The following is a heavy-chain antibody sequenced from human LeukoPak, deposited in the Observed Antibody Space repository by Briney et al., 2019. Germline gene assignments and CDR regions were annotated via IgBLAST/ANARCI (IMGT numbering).Heavy chain of an antibody. CDR3: ARHWEL. D-gene: IGHD1-26*01. Sequence: GGSLRLSCAASGFSVSSNYMSWVRQAPGKGLEWVALIYSVETTYYADSVKGRFTISRDNSKSTLYLQMNSLRAEDTAVYYCARHWELRGQGTLVTVSS. CDR1: GFSVSSNY. J-gene: IGHJ4*02. CDR2: IYSVETT. V-gene: IGHV3-53*01.